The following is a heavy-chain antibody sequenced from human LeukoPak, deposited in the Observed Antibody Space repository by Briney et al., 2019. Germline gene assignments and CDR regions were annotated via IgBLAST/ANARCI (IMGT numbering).Heavy chain of an antibody. Sequence: GGSLRLSCAASTFTFSSYAMNWVRQAPGKGLEWVLVISDSGSTAYYADSVKGRFTISRDNSKNTVYLHMNSLRAEDTAIYYCAKDSGSSGWSGGFGYWGQGTLVTVSS. J-gene: IGHJ4*02. D-gene: IGHD6-19*01. CDR2: ISDSGSTA. CDR3: AKDSGSSGWSGGFGY. V-gene: IGHV3-23*01. CDR1: TFTFSSYA.